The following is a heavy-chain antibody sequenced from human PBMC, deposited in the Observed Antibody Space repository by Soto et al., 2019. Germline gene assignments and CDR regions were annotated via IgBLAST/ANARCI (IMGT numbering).Heavy chain of an antibody. J-gene: IGHJ4*02. D-gene: IGHD5-12*01. Sequence: QVQLQESGPGLVKPSQTLSLTCTVSGGSISSSGYYWNWIRQHPGKGLEWIGYIYYSGSTYHNPSLKSRVTISVDTSTAADTAVYYCARMLGATIFDYWGQGTLVTVSS. CDR1: GGSISSSGYY. CDR2: IYYSGST. V-gene: IGHV4-31*03. CDR3: Y.